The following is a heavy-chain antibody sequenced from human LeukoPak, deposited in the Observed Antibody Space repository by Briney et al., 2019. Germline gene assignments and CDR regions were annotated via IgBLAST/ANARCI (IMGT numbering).Heavy chain of an antibody. CDR1: GFTVSSNY. D-gene: IGHD4-17*01. V-gene: IGHV3-53*01. CDR2: IYSGGIT. J-gene: IGHJ3*02. Sequence: PGGSLRLSCAASGFTVSSNYMSWVRQAPGKGLEWVSIIYSGGITYYTDSVKGRFTISRDNSKNTLYLQMNSLRAEDTAVYYCARDDAGTTVISPGAFDIWGQGTVVTVSS. CDR3: ARDDAGTTVISPGAFDI.